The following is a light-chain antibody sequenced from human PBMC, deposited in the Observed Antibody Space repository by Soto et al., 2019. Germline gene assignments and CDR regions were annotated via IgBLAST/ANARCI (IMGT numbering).Light chain of an antibody. V-gene: IGLV2-14*01. Sequence: QCALAQPASVSGSPGQSITISCTGTSSVVGRYDFVSWFQQHPGKAPKLMIYDVSIRPSGVSDHFSGSKSGNTASLTISGLQAEDEADYYCSSYTTSSTFVFGTGTKVTVL. CDR1: SSVVGRYDF. CDR2: DVS. CDR3: SSYTTSSTFV. J-gene: IGLJ1*01.